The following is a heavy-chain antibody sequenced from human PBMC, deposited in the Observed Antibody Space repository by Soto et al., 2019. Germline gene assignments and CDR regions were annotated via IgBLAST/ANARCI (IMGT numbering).Heavy chain of an antibody. V-gene: IGHV4-30-2*01. CDR1: GGSISSGGYS. CDR2: IYHSGST. D-gene: IGHD6-13*01. CDR3: ARLHSSSWYVWFDP. Sequence: SETLSLTCAVSGGSISSGGYSWSWIRQPPGKGLEWIGYIYHSGSTYYNPSLKSRVTISVDRSKNQFSLKLSSVTAADTAVYYCARLHSSSWYVWFDPWGQGTLVTSPQ. J-gene: IGHJ5*02.